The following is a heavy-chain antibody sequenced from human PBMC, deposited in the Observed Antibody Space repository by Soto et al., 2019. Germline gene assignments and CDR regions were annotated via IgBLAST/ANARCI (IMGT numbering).Heavy chain of an antibody. CDR3: ARDHGGGWYPGAFDI. CDR1: GFTFSSDS. CDR2: ISSSSSTI. Sequence: PGGSLRLSCAASGFTFSSDSMNWVRQAPGKGLEWVSYISSSSSTIYYADSVKGRFTISRDNAKNSLYLQMNSLRDEDTAVYYCARDHGGGWYPGAFDIWGQGTMVTVSS. V-gene: IGHV3-48*02. J-gene: IGHJ3*02. D-gene: IGHD6-19*01.